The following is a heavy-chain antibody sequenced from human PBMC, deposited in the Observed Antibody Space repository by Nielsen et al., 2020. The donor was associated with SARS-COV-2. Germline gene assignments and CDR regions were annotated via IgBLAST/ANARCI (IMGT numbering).Heavy chain of an antibody. CDR2: IYPADSVT. J-gene: IGHJ4*02. D-gene: IGHD3-9*01. CDR3: ARLRSGNYFVDS. Sequence: GESLKISCKASGYNFVSYWIGWVRQQPGKGLEWMGIIYPADSVTIYSPSFQGRVTISVDQSISTAYLQWSSLEASDTATYYCARLRSGNYFVDSWGQGTQVAVSS. CDR1: GYNFVSYW. V-gene: IGHV5-51*01.